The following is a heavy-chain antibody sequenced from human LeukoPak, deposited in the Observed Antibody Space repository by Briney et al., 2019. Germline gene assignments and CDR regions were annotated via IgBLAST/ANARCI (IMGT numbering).Heavy chain of an antibody. V-gene: IGHV4-4*02. J-gene: IGHJ4*02. Sequence: SGTLSLTCAVSGGSISSSNWWSWVRQPPGKGLEWIGEIYHSGSTNYNPSLKSRVTISVDTSKNQFSLKLSSVTAADTAVYYCARGQRGYSYGYYRGQGTLVTVSS. CDR3: ARGQRGYSYGYY. CDR2: IYHSGST. D-gene: IGHD5-18*01. CDR1: GGSISSSNW.